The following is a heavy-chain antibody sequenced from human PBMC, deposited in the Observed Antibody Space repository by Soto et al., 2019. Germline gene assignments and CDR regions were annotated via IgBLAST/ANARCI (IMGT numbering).Heavy chain of an antibody. CDR3: VRGMNPLF. CDR1: GFTLRTYT. Sequence: VGSLRLSCAASGFTLRTYTMNWVRQAPGKGLEWVSSISISSSDRYYADSVRGRFTISRDNAKNALYLQMNSLRADDTAVYFCVRGMNPLFGGQGTLVTVSS. V-gene: IGHV3-21*06. CDR2: ISISSSDR. J-gene: IGHJ4*01.